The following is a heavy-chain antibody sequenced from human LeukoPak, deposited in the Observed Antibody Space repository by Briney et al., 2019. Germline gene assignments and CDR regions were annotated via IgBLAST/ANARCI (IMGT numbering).Heavy chain of an antibody. D-gene: IGHD3-22*01. J-gene: IGHJ6*02. Sequence: PSETLSLTCTVSGGSISSCYWSWIRQPPGKGLEWIGYIYYSGSTNYNPSLKSRVTISVDTSKNQFSLKLSSVTAADTAVYYCARHKRGVVITIDYGMDVWGQGTTVTVSS. V-gene: IGHV4-59*08. CDR2: IYYSGST. CDR1: GGSISSCY. CDR3: ARHKRGVVITIDYGMDV.